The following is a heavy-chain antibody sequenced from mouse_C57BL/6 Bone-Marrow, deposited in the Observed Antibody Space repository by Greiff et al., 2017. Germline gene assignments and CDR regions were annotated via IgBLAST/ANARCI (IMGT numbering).Heavy chain of an antibody. Sequence: QVQLQQPGAELVKPGASVKLSCKASGYTFTSYWMQWVKPRPGQGLEWIGEIDPSDSYTNYNQKFKGKATLTVATSSSTAYMQLSSLTSEDSAVDYCARTGPTVVATDYWGQGTTLTVSS. CDR1: GYTFTSYW. D-gene: IGHD1-1*01. CDR3: ARTGPTVVATDY. J-gene: IGHJ2*01. V-gene: IGHV1-50*01. CDR2: IDPSDSYT.